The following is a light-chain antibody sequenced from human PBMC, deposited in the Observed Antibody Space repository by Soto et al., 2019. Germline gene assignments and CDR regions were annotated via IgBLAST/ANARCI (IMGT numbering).Light chain of an antibody. CDR2: DAS. Sequence: EIVLTQSPGTLSFSPGERATLSCGASQSVSGYLALEQQKPGQAPRLLIYDASNRAPGIPARFSGSGSGTDFTLTIRGLDPEHFGVYDCQQRSNWFTFGGGTKVDI. V-gene: IGKV3-11*01. J-gene: IGKJ4*01. CDR3: QQRSNWFT. CDR1: QSVSGY.